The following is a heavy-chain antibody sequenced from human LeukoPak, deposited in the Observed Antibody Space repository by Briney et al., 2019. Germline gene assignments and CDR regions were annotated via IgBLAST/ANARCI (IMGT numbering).Heavy chain of an antibody. J-gene: IGHJ4*02. CDR1: GYTFTSYD. D-gene: IGHD3-3*01. Sequence: ASVKVSCKASGYTFTSYDINWVRQATGQGLEWMGWMNPNSGNTGYAQKFQGRVTMTRNTSISTAYMELSSLRSEDTAVYYCARGSGFYSLGWLFPIDYWGQGTLVTVSS. V-gene: IGHV1-8*01. CDR3: ARGSGFYSLGWLFPIDY. CDR2: MNPNSGNT.